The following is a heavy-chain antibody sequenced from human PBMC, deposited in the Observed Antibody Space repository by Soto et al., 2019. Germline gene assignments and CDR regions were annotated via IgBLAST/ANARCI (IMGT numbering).Heavy chain of an antibody. CDR1: GGSFSGYY. J-gene: IGHJ5*02. D-gene: IGHD2-2*01. V-gene: IGHV4-34*01. CDR2: INHSGST. CDR3: ARRVGCSSTSCYRFIWFDP. Sequence: SETLSLTCAVYGGSFSGYYWSWIRQPPGKGLEWIGEINHSGSTNYNPSLKSRVTISVDTSKNQFSLKLSSVTAADTAVYYCARRVGCSSTSCYRFIWFDPWGQGTLVTVSS.